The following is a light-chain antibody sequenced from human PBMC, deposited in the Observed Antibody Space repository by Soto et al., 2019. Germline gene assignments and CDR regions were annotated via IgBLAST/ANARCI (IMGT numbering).Light chain of an antibody. CDR2: AAS. Sequence: DIQITQSPSSVSASVGDRVTITCRASQDISSWLAWHQQKPGKAPKIMIYAASSLQGGLPSRFSGSGSGTEFTLNISSLQPEDFATYYCQQASSFPPTFGQGTRLEIK. CDR1: QDISSW. J-gene: IGKJ5*01. V-gene: IGKV1-12*01. CDR3: QQASSFPPT.